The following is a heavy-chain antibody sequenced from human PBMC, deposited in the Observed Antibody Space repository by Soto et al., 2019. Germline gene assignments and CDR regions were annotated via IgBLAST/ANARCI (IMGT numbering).Heavy chain of an antibody. J-gene: IGHJ4*02. CDR3: ARARNVDTAMVGGFDY. CDR2: ISGSGGST. CDR1: GFTFSSYA. Sequence: GGSLRLSCAASGFTFSSYAMSWVRQAPGKGLEWVSAISGSGGSTYYADSVKGRFTISRDNAKNTLYLQMNSLRAEDTAVYYCARARNVDTAMVGGFDYWGQGTLVTVSS. V-gene: IGHV3-23*01. D-gene: IGHD5-18*01.